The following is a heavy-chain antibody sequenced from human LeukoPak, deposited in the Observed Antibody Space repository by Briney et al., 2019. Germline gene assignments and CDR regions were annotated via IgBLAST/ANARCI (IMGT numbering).Heavy chain of an antibody. CDR1: GFTFSSYA. Sequence: GGSLRLSCAASGFTFSSYAMHWVRQATGKGLEWVSAIGTAGDTYYPGSVKGRFTISRENAKNSLYLQMNSLRAGDTAVYYCARGSYYYDSTDAFDIWGQGTMVTVSS. D-gene: IGHD3-22*01. J-gene: IGHJ3*02. CDR3: ARGSYYYDSTDAFDI. CDR2: IGTAGDT. V-gene: IGHV3-13*01.